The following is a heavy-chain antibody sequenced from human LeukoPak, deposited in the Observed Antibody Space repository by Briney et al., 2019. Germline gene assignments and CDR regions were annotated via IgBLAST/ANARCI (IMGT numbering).Heavy chain of an antibody. J-gene: IGHJ6*02. Sequence: GGSLRLSCAASGFTFDDYGMHWVRQATGKGLEWVSGISWNSGSIGYADSVKGRFTISRDNAKNSLYLQMNSLRAEDTALYYCAKSYYGSGSYYRDYYYYGMDVWGQGTTVTVSS. CDR3: AKSYYGSGSYYRDYYYYGMDV. D-gene: IGHD3-10*01. V-gene: IGHV3-9*01. CDR2: ISWNSGSI. CDR1: GFTFDDYG.